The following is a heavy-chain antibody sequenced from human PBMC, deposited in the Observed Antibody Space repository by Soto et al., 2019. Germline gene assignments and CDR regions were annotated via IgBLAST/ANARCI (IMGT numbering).Heavy chain of an antibody. V-gene: IGHV3-48*03. CDR3: ARDRRVVVTANDY. J-gene: IGHJ4*02. CDR2: ISSSGSTI. D-gene: IGHD2-21*02. Sequence: GSLRLSCAASGFTFSSYEMNWVRQAPGKGLEWISYISSSGSTIYYADSVKGRFTISRDNAKNSLYLQMNSLRAEDTAVYYCARDRRVVVTANDYWGQGTLVTVSS. CDR1: GFTFSSYE.